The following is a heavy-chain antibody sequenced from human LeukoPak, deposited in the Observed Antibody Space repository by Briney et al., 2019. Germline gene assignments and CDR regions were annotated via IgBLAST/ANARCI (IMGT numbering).Heavy chain of an antibody. CDR2: IYYTGSA. CDR1: GGSISSSSFY. J-gene: IGHJ4*02. Sequence: PSETLSFTCTVSGGSISSSSFYWGWIRQPPGKGLEWIASIYYTGSAYYNPSLKSRVTISVDTSKNQFSLTLSSVTAADTAVYYCTRRGTATTERFDYWGQGTLVTVSS. CDR3: TRRGTATTERFDY. D-gene: IGHD4-11*01. V-gene: IGHV4-39*01.